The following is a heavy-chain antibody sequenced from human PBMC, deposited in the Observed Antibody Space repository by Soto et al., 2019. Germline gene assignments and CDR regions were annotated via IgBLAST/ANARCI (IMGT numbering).Heavy chain of an antibody. CDR3: ARLVPAEYYYYGMDV. CDR2: IYYSGST. Sequence: KPSETLSLTCSVSGGSINNYYWSWIRQPPGKGLEWIGYIYYSGSTNYNPSLKSRVTISVDTSKNQFSLKLSSVTAADTAVYYCARLVPAEYYYYGMDVWGQGTTVTVSS. D-gene: IGHD2-2*01. J-gene: IGHJ6*02. CDR1: GGSINNYY. V-gene: IGHV4-59*01.